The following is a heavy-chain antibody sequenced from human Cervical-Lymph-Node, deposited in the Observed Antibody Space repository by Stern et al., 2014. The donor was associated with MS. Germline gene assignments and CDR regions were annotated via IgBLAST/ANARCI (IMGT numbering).Heavy chain of an antibody. V-gene: IGHV1-69*11. CDR1: GGTFSTHA. D-gene: IGHD2-15*01. CDR2: IIPILDTT. CDR3: AREKSDCSGGSCFSSLDY. Sequence: QLVQSGAEVKKPGSSVKVSCKSSGGTFSTHAISWVRQAPGQGLERLGRIIPILDTTDYAQRFQGRLTIDEDGSTDPAYMDLRSLTPDDTAVYYCAREKSDCSGGSCFSSLDYWGQGTLVTVSS. J-gene: IGHJ4*02.